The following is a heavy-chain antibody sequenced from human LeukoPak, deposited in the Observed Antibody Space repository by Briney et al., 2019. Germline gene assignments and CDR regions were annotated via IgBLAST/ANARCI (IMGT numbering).Heavy chain of an antibody. CDR2: INPNSGGT. V-gene: IGHV1-2*02. CDR3: ARVSSSGDYYDN. J-gene: IGHJ4*02. CDR1: GYTFTGYY. D-gene: IGHD3-10*01. Sequence: ASVKVSCKASGYTFTGYYMHWVRQAPGQGLEWMGWINPNSGGTNYAQKFQGRVTMTTDTSISTAYMELGGLRYDDTAVYYCARVSSSGDYYDNWGQGTLVTVSS.